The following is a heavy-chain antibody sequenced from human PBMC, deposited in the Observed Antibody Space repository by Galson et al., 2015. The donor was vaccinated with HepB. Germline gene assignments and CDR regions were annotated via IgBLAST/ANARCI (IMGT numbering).Heavy chain of an antibody. J-gene: IGHJ4*02. CDR3: ARDRFVDSSGYYYGIFDY. CDR1: GFTFSSYG. Sequence: LRLSCAASGFTFSSYGMHWVRQAPGKGLEWVAVIWYDGSNKYYADSVKGRFTISRDNSKNTLYLQMNSLRAEDTAVYYCARDRFVDSSGYYYGIFDYWGQGTLVTVSS. D-gene: IGHD3-22*01. CDR2: IWYDGSNK. V-gene: IGHV3-33*01.